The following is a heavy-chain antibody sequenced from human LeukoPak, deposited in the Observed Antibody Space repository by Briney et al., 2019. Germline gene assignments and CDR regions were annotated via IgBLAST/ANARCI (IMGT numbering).Heavy chain of an antibody. J-gene: IGHJ4*02. CDR2: INHSGST. CDR1: GGSFSGYY. V-gene: IGHV4-34*01. D-gene: IGHD6-13*01. Sequence: PSETLSLTCAVYGGSFSGYYWSWIRQPPGKGLEWIGEINHSGSTNYNPSLKSRVTISVDTSKNQFSLKLSSVTAADTAVYYCARKTDGAAAATHFDYWGQGTLVTVPS. CDR3: ARKTDGAAAATHFDY.